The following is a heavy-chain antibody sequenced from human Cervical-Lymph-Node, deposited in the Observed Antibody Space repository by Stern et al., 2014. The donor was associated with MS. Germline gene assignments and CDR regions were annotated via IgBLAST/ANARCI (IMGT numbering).Heavy chain of an antibody. J-gene: IGHJ4*02. D-gene: IGHD2-2*01. CDR1: GFTFSNYG. Sequence: QVQLVESGGGVVQPGRSLRLSCAASGFTFSNYGFYWVRQSPGKGLEWVAVIWYDGRNRDYGDSVKGRVSISRDNSQSTLHLQMNGLRVEDTGVYYCARVEGVYCRSPICHALGGQGTLVSVS. CDR2: IWYDGRNR. CDR3: ARVEGVYCRSPICHAL. V-gene: IGHV3-33*01.